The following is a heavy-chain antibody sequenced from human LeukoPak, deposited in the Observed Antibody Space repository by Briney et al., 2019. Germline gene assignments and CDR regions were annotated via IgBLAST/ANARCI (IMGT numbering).Heavy chain of an antibody. CDR2: MNPESGNT. CDR3: VTVRGVIGP. CDR1: GYTFSNYD. J-gene: IGHJ5*02. D-gene: IGHD2-8*02. Sequence: ASVTVSCKASGYTFSNYDINWVRQAPGQGLEWMGWMNPESGNTGCAQKFQGRLTMTRDTSLSTAYMEVSSLRSEDTAFYYCVTVRGVIGPWGQGTLVIVSS. V-gene: IGHV1-8*01.